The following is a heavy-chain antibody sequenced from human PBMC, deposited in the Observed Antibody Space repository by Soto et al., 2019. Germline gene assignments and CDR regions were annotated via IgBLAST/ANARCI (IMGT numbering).Heavy chain of an antibody. CDR2: IWYDGSNK. D-gene: IGHD2-15*01. V-gene: IGHV3-33*01. CDR3: ARDGGYCSGGSCHNWYFDL. Sequence: QVQLVESGGGVVQPGRSLRLSCAASGFTFSSYGMHWVRQAPGKGLEWVAVIWYDGSNKYYADSVKGQFTISRDNSKNTLYLQMNSLRAEDTAVYYCARDGGYCSGGSCHNWYFDLWGRGTLVTVSS. CDR1: GFTFSSYG. J-gene: IGHJ2*01.